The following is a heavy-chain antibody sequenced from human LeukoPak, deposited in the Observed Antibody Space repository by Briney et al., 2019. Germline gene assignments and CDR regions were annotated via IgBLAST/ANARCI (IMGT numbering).Heavy chain of an antibody. Sequence: PGGSLRLSCAVSGFTFSSYSMNWVRQAPGKGLEWVSSISSSDSYIHYADSVKGRFTISRDNAKNSLYLQMNSLRAEDTALYYCAKGSSYDGSGSYYTAFDIWGQGTMVTVSS. V-gene: IGHV3-21*04. CDR2: ISSSDSYI. CDR1: GFTFSSYS. J-gene: IGHJ3*02. D-gene: IGHD3-10*01. CDR3: AKGSSYDGSGSYYTAFDI.